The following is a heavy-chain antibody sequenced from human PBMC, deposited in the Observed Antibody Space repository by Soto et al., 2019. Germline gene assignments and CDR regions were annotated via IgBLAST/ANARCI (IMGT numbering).Heavy chain of an antibody. CDR3: VRGYCTTSPCSGDFQF. V-gene: IGHV1-46*01. D-gene: IGHD2-15*01. J-gene: IGHJ1*01. CDR1: VYKLTAYF. CDR2: IHPSGDT. Sequence: SVKVSWKASVYKLTAYFIHWVRQAPGQGLEWMGMIHPSGDTGYAQKFRGRVTMTIDTSTTTDYMELRKLTSEDTAVYFSVRGYCTTSPCSGDFQFWGQGTLVTV.